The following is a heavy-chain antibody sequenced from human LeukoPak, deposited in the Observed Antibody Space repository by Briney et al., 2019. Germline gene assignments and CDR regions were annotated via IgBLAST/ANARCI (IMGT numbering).Heavy chain of an antibody. CDR2: IHNSGSI. CDR3: ARDVVGAIAFDI. J-gene: IGHJ3*02. V-gene: IGHV4-59*01. D-gene: IGHD1-26*01. Sequence: PSETLSLTCTDSGGSISGYFWSSIRQPPGKGLEWIGYIHNSGSINCNPSLKSRVTISQDTSKNQFSLKLSSVTAADTAVYFCARDVVGAIAFDIWGQGTMVTVSS. CDR1: GGSISGYF.